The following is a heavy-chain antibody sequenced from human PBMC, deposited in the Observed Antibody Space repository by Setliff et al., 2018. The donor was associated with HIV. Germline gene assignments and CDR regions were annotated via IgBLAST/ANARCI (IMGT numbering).Heavy chain of an antibody. V-gene: IGHV3-23*01. D-gene: IGHD3-3*01. Sequence: GGSLRLSCAASGFTFSSYAMSWVRQAPGKGLEWVSAISGSGVSTYYADSVKGRFTISRDNSKNTLYLQMNSLRAEDTAVYYCAKVNNRFWSGYYPYYYGMDVWGQGTTVTVSS. CDR3: AKVNNRFWSGYYPYYYGMDV. J-gene: IGHJ6*02. CDR2: ISGSGVST. CDR1: GFTFSSYA.